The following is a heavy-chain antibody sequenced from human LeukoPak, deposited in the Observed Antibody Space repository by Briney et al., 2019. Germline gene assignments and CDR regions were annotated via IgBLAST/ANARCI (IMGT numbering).Heavy chain of an antibody. D-gene: IGHD5-18*01. CDR1: GGSISSFY. CDR3: AREKGNSYGYDY. Sequence: SETLFLTCTVSGGSISSFYWTWIRQPPGKGLEWIGYIYYSGSTNYNPSLKSRVTISVDTSMNQFSLKLSSVTAADTAVYHCAREKGNSYGYDYWGQGTLVTVSS. J-gene: IGHJ4*02. CDR2: IYYSGST. V-gene: IGHV4-59*01.